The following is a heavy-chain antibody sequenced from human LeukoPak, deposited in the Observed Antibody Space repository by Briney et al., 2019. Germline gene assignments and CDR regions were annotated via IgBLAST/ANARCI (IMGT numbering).Heavy chain of an antibody. CDR3: ARGRLSCSGGSCYYYYYYMDV. J-gene: IGHJ6*03. D-gene: IGHD2-15*01. CDR1: GYSISSGYY. Sequence: SETLSLTCTVSGYSISSGYYWSWIRQPPGKGLEWIGEINHSGSTNYNPSLKSRVTISVDTSKNQFSLKLSSVTAADTAVYYCARGRLSCSGGSCYYYYYYMDVWGKGTTVTVSS. V-gene: IGHV4-38-2*02. CDR2: INHSGST.